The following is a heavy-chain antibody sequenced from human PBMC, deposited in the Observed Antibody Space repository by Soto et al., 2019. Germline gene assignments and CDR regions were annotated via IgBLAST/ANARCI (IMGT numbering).Heavy chain of an antibody. CDR2: FISYNGNT. D-gene: IGHD5-18*01. Sequence: ASVKVSCKASGYTFTSYGLSWVRQAPGQGLVWLGWFISYNGNTIFAQKLQGRVTMTTDTFTSTAYMELRSLRSDDTAVFYCAREGRGYSYGWYFFDYWGQGALVTVSS. CDR3: AREGRGYSYGWYFFDY. V-gene: IGHV1-18*01. CDR1: GYTFTSYG. J-gene: IGHJ4*02.